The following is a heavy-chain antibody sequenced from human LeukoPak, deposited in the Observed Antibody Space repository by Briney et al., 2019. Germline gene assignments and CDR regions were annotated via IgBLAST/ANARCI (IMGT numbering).Heavy chain of an antibody. J-gene: IGHJ3*01. CDR1: GDTVSSNNTA. Sequence: SQTLSLTCAISGDTVSSNNTAWNWIRQSPSRGLEWLGRTYYRSKWSTYYALSVEIRITIKADTSKNQFSLQLNSVTPDDTAVYFCARYRRALYCSGGTCYSRVGAFDFWGQGTVVTVSS. D-gene: IGHD2-15*01. CDR2: TYYRSKWST. V-gene: IGHV6-1*01. CDR3: ARYRRALYCSGGTCYSRVGAFDF.